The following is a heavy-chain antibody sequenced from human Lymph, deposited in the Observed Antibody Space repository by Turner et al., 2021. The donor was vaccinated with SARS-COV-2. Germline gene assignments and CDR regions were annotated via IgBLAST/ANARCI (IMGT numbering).Heavy chain of an antibody. CDR1: GGSISSSSYY. CDR3: ARGSPKGWYVPVFDY. D-gene: IGHD6-19*01. V-gene: IGHV4-39*01. Sequence: QLQLQESGPGLVKPSETLSLTCTVSGGSISSSSYYWGWIRQPPGKGLEWFGNIYYSGSTYYNPSLKSRVTISVDTSKNQFSLKLSSVTAADTAVFYCARGSPKGWYVPVFDYWGQGTLVTVSS. J-gene: IGHJ4*02. CDR2: IYYSGST.